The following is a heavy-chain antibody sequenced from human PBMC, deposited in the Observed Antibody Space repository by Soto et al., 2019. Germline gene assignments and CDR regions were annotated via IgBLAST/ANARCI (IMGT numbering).Heavy chain of an antibody. CDR2: INSDGSST. J-gene: IGHJ4*02. V-gene: IGHV3-74*01. D-gene: IGHD6-13*01. Sequence: GGSLRLSCAASGFTFSSYWMHWVRQAPGKGLVWVSRINSDGSSTSYADSVKGRFTISRDNAKNTLYLQMNSLRAGDTAVYYCVPSSSSWYYFDYWGQGTLVTVSS. CDR1: GFTFSSYW. CDR3: VPSSSSWYYFDY.